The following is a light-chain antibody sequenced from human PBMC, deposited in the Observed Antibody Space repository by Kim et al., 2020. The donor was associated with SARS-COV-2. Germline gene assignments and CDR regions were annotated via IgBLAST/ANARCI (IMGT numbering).Light chain of an antibody. V-gene: IGKV3-11*01. J-gene: IGKJ1*01. Sequence: EIVLTQSPATLSLSPGERATLSCRASQSVSSCLAWFQHKPGQAPRLLIFDASNRATGIPARFSGSGSGTDFTLTISSLEPEDFAVYYCQQRSNWPPWTCGQGTKVDIK. CDR3: QQRSNWPPWT. CDR1: QSVSSC. CDR2: DAS.